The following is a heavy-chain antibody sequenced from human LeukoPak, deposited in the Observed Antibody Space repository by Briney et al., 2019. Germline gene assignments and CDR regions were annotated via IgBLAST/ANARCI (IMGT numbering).Heavy chain of an antibody. V-gene: IGHV3-30*02. CDR1: GFTFSSYG. J-gene: IGHJ4*02. CDR3: AKDGETKFDY. Sequence: GGSLRLSCAASGFTFSSYGMHWVRQTPGKGLEWVAFIRYDGSNKYYADSVKGRFTISRDNSKNTLYLQMNSLRAEDTAVYYCAKDGETKFDYWGQGTLVTVSS. CDR2: IRYDGSNK. D-gene: IGHD3-10*01.